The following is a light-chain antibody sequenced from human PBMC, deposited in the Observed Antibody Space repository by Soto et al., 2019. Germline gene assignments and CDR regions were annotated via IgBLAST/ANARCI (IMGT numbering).Light chain of an antibody. CDR1: SSNIGSNS. CDR3: AAWDDIRNCEVV. J-gene: IGLJ2*01. V-gene: IGLV1-44*01. Sequence: QSVLTQSPSASGTPGQRVTISCSGSSSNIGSNSVNWYQQLPGTAPKLLIYSTNQRPSGVPDRFSGSKSDTSASLAISGLQSEDEADYYCAAWDDIRNCEVVCGGATKLTV. CDR2: STN.